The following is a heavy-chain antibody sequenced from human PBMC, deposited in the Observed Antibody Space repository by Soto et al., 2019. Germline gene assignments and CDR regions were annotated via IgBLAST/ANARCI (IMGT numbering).Heavy chain of an antibody. CDR1: GFTFSSYG. J-gene: IGHJ6*01. CDR3: ARDIMSVRTAMARGMDV. Sequence: PGGSLRLSCAASGFTFSSYGMHWVRQAPGKGLEWVAVIWYDGSNKYYAYSVKGRFTISRDNSKNTLYLQMNSLRAEDTAVYYCARDIMSVRTAMARGMDVRGQGTTVNVSS. D-gene: IGHD5-18*01. CDR2: IWYDGSNK. V-gene: IGHV3-33*01.